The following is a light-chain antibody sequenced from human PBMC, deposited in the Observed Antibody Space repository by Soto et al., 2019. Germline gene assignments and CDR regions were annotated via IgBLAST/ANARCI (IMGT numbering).Light chain of an antibody. CDR2: GAS. CDR3: QQYNNWPPWT. V-gene: IGKV3-15*01. J-gene: IGKJ1*01. Sequence: EIVMTQSPATLSVSPGERATLSCRASQRVSSNLAWYQQKPGQAPRPLIYGASTRATGIPARFSGSGSETEFTLTISSLQSEDFAVYYCQQYNNWPPWTFRQGTKVEIK. CDR1: QRVSSN.